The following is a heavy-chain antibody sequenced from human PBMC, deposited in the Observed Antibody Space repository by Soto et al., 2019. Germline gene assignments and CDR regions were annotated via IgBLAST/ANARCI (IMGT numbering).Heavy chain of an antibody. D-gene: IGHD6-19*01. V-gene: IGHV3-74*03. Sequence: EVQLVESGGGLVQPGGSLRLSCAASGFAFSSYWMQWVRQVPGKGPVWVSRISSDGRNTTYADPVKGRFTISRDNAKNTLLLQMTSLTDDDTAVYYCIKTSTVTGVGGYRWGQGTLVTVSS. CDR1: GFAFSSYW. CDR3: IKTSTVTGVGGYR. J-gene: IGHJ5*02. CDR2: ISSDGRNT.